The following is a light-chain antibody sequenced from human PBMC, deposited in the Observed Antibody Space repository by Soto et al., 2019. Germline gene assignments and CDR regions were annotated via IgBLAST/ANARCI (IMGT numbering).Light chain of an antibody. J-gene: IGLJ1*01. CDR2: DVT. V-gene: IGLV2-14*01. CDR1: SNEFDIYNS. CDR3: SSFTSSSSYV. Sequence: QSVLTQPASVSGSPGQSITLLCTGTSNEFDIYNSVSWYQQHPDKAPKLMIHDVTNRPSGVSSRFSGSRSGNTASLTISGLQAEDEADYYCSSFTSSSSYVFGPGTKVTVL.